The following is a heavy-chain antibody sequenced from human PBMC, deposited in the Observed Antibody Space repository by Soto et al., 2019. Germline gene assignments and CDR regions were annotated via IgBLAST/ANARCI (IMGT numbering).Heavy chain of an antibody. D-gene: IGHD3-16*01. CDR1: GGSISSSSYY. CDR3: ARHNGPLYVGYYYDMDV. Sequence: SETLSLTWTVAGGSISSSSYYWGWIRQPPGKGLEWIGRIYYSGYTYYNPSLKSRVPISVDTSKTQFSLKLSSVTAADTAVYYCARHNGPLYVGYYYDMDVWGQGTTVT. CDR2: IYYSGYT. V-gene: IGHV4-39*01. J-gene: IGHJ6*02.